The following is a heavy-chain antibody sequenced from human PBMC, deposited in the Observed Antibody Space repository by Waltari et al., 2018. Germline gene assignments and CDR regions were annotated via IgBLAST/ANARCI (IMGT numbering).Heavy chain of an antibody. Sequence: QVQLVQSGGEVVKPGASVKVSCKASDYKFANSGIGWVRQSPGQGLEWMGWISPNGDTKYARNFQDRVTMTRDTSTATAYMELRSLTSDDTAVYFCARGGSTWFPTPDSWGQGTLVTVSS. J-gene: IGHJ5*01. D-gene: IGHD1-7*01. CDR3: ARGGSTWFPTPDS. V-gene: IGHV1-18*01. CDR1: DYKFANSG. CDR2: ISPNGDT.